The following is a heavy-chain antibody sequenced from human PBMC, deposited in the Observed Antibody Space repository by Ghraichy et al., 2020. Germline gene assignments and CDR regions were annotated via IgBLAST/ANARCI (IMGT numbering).Heavy chain of an antibody. Sequence: GGSMRLSCAASGFTFSSYAMSWVRQAPGKGLEWVSAISGSGGSTYYADSVKGRFTISRDNSKNTLYLQMNSLRAEDTAVYYCANLPSDIVVVPAYSPPPPYVRYYGMDVWGQGTTVTVSS. V-gene: IGHV3-23*01. D-gene: IGHD2-2*01. CDR3: ANLPSDIVVVPAYSPPPPYVRYYGMDV. CDR1: GFTFSSYA. J-gene: IGHJ6*02. CDR2: ISGSGGST.